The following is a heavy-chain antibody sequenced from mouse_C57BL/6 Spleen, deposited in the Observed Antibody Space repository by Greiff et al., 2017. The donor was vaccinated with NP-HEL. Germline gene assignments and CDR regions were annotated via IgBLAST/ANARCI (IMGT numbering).Heavy chain of an antibody. J-gene: IGHJ2*01. V-gene: IGHV3-6*01. CDR1: GYSITSGYY. Sequence: DVKLQESGPGLVKPSQSLSLTCSVTGYSITSGYYWNWIRQFPGNKLEWMGYISYDGSNNYNPSLKNRISITRDTSKNQFFLKLNSVTTEDTATYYCARWATVVAYYFDYWGQGTTLTVSS. D-gene: IGHD1-1*01. CDR3: ARWATVVAYYFDY. CDR2: ISYDGSN.